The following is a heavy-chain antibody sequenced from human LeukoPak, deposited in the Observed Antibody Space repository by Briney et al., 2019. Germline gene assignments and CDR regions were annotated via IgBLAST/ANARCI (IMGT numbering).Heavy chain of an antibody. D-gene: IGHD6-19*01. CDR3: ARDPGIAVAHWYFDL. CDR1: GYSISSHYC. V-gene: IGHV4-38-2*02. J-gene: IGHJ2*01. CDR2: VCHSGSS. Sequence: SETLSLTCSVSGYSISSHYCWGWIRQPPGKGLEWIGSVCHSGSSFYNPSLKSRLAISIDTSKNEFSLKLSSVTAADTAVYYCARDPGIAVAHWYFDLWGRGTLVTVSS.